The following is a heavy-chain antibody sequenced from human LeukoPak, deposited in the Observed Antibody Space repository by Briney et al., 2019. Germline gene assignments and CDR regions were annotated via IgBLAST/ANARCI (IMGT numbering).Heavy chain of an antibody. V-gene: IGHV4-4*02. Sequence: SGTLSLTCAVSGGSISSSNWWSWVRQPPGKGLEWIGEIYHSGSANYNPSLKSRVTISVDKSKNQFSLKLSSVTAADTAVYYCARDKHGYSYGSYGMDVWGQGTTVTVSS. CDR2: IYHSGSA. CDR1: GGSISSSNW. D-gene: IGHD5-18*01. CDR3: ARDKHGYSYGSYGMDV. J-gene: IGHJ6*02.